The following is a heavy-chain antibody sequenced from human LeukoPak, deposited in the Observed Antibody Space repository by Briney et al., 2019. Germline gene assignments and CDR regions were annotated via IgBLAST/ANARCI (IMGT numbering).Heavy chain of an antibody. Sequence: GESLKISCKGSGYSFTSYWIGWVRQMPGKGLEWMGIIYPGDSDTRYSPSFQGQVTISADKSISTAYLQWSSLKASDTAMYYCARLADGDSSSSSYYYYGMDVWGQGTTVTVSS. CDR2: IYPGDSDT. V-gene: IGHV5-51*01. CDR3: ARLADGDSSSSSYYYYGMDV. CDR1: GYSFTSYW. D-gene: IGHD6-6*01. J-gene: IGHJ6*02.